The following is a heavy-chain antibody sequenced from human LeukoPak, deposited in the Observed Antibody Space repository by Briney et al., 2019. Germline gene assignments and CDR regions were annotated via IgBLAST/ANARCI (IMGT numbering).Heavy chain of an antibody. CDR2: ISSGAGNT. CDR1: GFTFSRYS. CDR3: AKEPRHCDADCFSLLDC. Sequence: GGSLRLSCAAAGFTFSRYSMSWVRQAPGKGLEWVSLISSGAGNTYYADSVKGRFTISRDISRNTLYLQMTSLRSEDTAVYYCAKEPRHCDADCFSLLDCWGQGALVTVSS. V-gene: IGHV3-23*01. D-gene: IGHD2-21*01. J-gene: IGHJ4*02.